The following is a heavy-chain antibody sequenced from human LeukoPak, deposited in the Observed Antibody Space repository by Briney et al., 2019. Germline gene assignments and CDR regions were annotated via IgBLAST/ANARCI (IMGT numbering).Heavy chain of an antibody. V-gene: IGHV1-18*01. J-gene: IGHJ4*02. Sequence: ASVKVSCKASGSTFTSYGFSWVRQAPGQGLEWMGWISAYSGNTNYAQKFQGRVTMTRDTSTSTAYMELRSLRSDDTAVYYCARGGSGTNSFDFWGRGTLVTVSS. CDR1: GSTFTSYG. D-gene: IGHD6-19*01. CDR3: ARGGSGTNSFDF. CDR2: ISAYSGNT.